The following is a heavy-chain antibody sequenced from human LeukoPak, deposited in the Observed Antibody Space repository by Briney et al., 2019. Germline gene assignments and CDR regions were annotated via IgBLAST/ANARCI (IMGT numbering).Heavy chain of an antibody. J-gene: IGHJ4*02. D-gene: IGHD3-22*01. V-gene: IGHV4-34*01. Sequence: SETLSLTCAVYGGSFRGYYWSWIRQPPGKGLEWIGEINDSGSTNCNPSLKSRVTISVDTSKNQFSLKLSSVTAADTAVYYSARVIDYDSSGHYLGYWGQGTLVTVSS. CDR2: INDSGST. CDR1: GGSFRGYY. CDR3: ARVIDYDSSGHYLGY.